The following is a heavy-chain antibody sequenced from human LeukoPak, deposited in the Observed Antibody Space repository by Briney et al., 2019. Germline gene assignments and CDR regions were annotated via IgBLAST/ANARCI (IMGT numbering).Heavy chain of an antibody. CDR3: ARIGSNSPADY. CDR1: GFTFSSYS. D-gene: IGHD2/OR15-2a*01. Sequence: GGSLRLSCAASGFTFSSYSMNWVRQAPGKGLEWVSYISSSSSTIYYADSVKGRFTISRDNAKNSLYLQMNSLRAEDTAVYYCARIGSNSPADYWGQGTLVTVSS. V-gene: IGHV3-48*04. CDR2: ISSSSSTI. J-gene: IGHJ4*02.